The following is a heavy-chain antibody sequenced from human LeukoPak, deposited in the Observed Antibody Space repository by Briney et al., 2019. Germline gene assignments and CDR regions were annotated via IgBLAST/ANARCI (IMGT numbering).Heavy chain of an antibody. J-gene: IGHJ6*03. CDR1: GYSFTSYW. Sequence: GESLKISCXGSGYSFTSYWIGWVRQMPGKGLKWMGIIYPGDSDTRYSPSFQGQVTISADKSISTAYLQWSSLKASDTAMYYCARQVLYDTGSYDGYYYYYMDVWGKGTTVTVSS. CDR2: IYPGDSDT. V-gene: IGHV5-51*01. CDR3: ARQVLYDTGSYDGYYYYYMDV. D-gene: IGHD3-10*01.